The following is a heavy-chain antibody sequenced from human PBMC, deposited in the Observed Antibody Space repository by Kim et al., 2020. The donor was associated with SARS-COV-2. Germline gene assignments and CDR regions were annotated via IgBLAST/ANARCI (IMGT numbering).Heavy chain of an antibody. V-gene: IGHV3-21*01. CDR1: GFTFSSYT. D-gene: IGHD6-19*01. J-gene: IGHJ4*02. CDR2: ISSSSNYI. CDR3: AFLAVTDAFDS. Sequence: GGSLRLSCAASGFTFSSYTMNWVRHVPGKGLEWVSYISSSSNYIHYADSVKGRFTVSRDNAKNSLYLLMNSLSVEDTAVYYCAFLAVTDAFDSWGQGTLVTVSS.